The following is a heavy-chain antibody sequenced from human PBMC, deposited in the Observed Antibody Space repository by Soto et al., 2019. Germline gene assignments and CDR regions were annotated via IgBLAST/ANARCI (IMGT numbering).Heavy chain of an antibody. CDR2: ISGSGGST. J-gene: IGHJ5*02. Sequence: GGSLRLSCAASGFTFSSYAMSWVRQAPGKGLEWVSAISGSGGSTYYADSVKGRFTISRDNSKNTLYLQMNSLRAEDTAVYYCAKDVWSDLGYSYGYNSHRIDPWGQGTLVTVSS. CDR3: AKDVWSDLGYSYGYNSHRIDP. V-gene: IGHV3-23*01. D-gene: IGHD5-18*01. CDR1: GFTFSSYA.